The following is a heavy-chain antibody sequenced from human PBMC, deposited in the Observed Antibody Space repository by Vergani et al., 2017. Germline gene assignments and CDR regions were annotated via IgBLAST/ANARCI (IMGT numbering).Heavy chain of an antibody. CDR1: GGSFSGYY. V-gene: IGHV4-34*01. J-gene: IGHJ4*02. CDR3: ARRSGIVDDIVSGTQYFFDF. CDR2: INHSGST. D-gene: IGHD2-15*01. Sequence: QVQLQQWGAGLLKPSETLSLTCAVYGGSFSGYYWSWIRQPPGKGLEWIGEINHSGSTNYNPSLKSRVTISVDTSNNHFSLRLNSLTAADAAVYYCARRSGIVDDIVSGTQYFFDFWGQGTLVTVSS.